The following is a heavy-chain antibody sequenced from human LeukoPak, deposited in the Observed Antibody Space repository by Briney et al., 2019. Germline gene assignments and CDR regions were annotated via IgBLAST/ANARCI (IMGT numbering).Heavy chain of an antibody. CDR2: INSDGSST. D-gene: IGHD5-18*01. J-gene: IGHJ4*02. V-gene: IGHV3-74*01. CDR1: GFTFSSYW. Sequence: PAGSLRLSCAASGFTFSSYWMHWVRQAPGKGLVWVSRINSDGSSTSYADSVKGRFTISRDNAKNTLYLQMNSLRAEDTAVYYCASLSGYSYGVDYWGQGTLVTVSS. CDR3: ASLSGYSYGVDY.